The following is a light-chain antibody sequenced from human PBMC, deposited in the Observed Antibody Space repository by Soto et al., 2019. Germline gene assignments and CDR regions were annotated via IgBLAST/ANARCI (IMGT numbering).Light chain of an antibody. J-gene: IGKJ1*01. CDR1: QSVNSN. CDR2: GAS. Sequence: EIVMTQSPATLPVSPGERATLSCRTSQSVNSNLAWYQQKPGQAPMLLIYGASTRATGIPARFSGSGSGTEFTLTISSLQSEDFAIYYCQQYNNWPQTLGQGTKVEIK. V-gene: IGKV3-15*01. CDR3: QQYNNWPQT.